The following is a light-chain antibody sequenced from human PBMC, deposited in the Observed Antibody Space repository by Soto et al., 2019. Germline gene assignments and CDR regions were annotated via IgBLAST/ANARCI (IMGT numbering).Light chain of an antibody. J-gene: IGLJ1*01. CDR1: SSVVGGYNY. CDR2: EVS. Sequence: QSALTQPASVSGSPGQSITISCTGTSSVVGGYNYVSWYQQHPGKAPKLMIYEVSNRPSGVSNRFSGSKSGNTASLTISGLQAEDEADYYCSSYTSSSTPRVFGTGTKLTVL. CDR3: SSYTSSSTPRV. V-gene: IGLV2-14*01.